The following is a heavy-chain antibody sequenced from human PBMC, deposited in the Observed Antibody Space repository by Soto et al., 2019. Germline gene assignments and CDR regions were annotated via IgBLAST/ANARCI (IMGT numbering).Heavy chain of an antibody. CDR2: INPSGGST. V-gene: IGHV1-46*03. CDR3: ARVSGCSGGSCYSDGPFDY. D-gene: IGHD2-15*01. J-gene: IGHJ4*02. CDR1: GYTFTSYY. Sequence: ASVKVSCKASGYTFTSYYMHWVRQAPGQGLEWMGIINPSGGSTSYAQKFQGRVTMTRDTSTSTVYMELSSLRSEDTAVYYCARVSGCSGGSCYSDGPFDYWGQGTLVTVSS.